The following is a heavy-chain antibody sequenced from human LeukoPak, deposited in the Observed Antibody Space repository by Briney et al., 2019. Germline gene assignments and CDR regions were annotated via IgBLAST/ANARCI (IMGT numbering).Heavy chain of an antibody. J-gene: IGHJ4*02. CDR1: GFTFSSYA. D-gene: IGHD5-12*01. CDR3: ARALVATETAFDY. V-gene: IGHV3-30-3*01. Sequence: GGSLRLSCAASGFTFSSYAMHWVRQAPGKGLEWVAVISYDGSNKYYTDSVKGRFTISRDNSKNTLYLQMNSLRAEDTAVYYCARALVATETAFDYWGQGTLVTVSS. CDR2: ISYDGSNK.